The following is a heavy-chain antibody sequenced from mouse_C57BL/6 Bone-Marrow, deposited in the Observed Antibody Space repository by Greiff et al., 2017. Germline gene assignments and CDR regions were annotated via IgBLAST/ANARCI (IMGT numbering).Heavy chain of an antibody. V-gene: IGHV1-69*01. CDR3: ARGQGVAQATGDYFDY. Sequence: QVQLKESGAELVMPGASVKLSCKVSGYTFTSYWMHWVKQRPGQGLEWIGEIDPSDSYTNYNQKFKGKSTLTVDKSSSTAYMQLSSLTSADSAVYYCARGQGVAQATGDYFDYWGQGTTLTVSS. CDR2: IDPSDSYT. CDR1: GYTFTSYW. D-gene: IGHD3-2*02. J-gene: IGHJ2*01.